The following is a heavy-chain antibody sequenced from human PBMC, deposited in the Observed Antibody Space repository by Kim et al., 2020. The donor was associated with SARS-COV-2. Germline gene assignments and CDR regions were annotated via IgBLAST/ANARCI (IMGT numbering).Heavy chain of an antibody. CDR2: GST. Sequence: GSTYYADSVKGRFTISRDNSKNTLYLQMNSLRAEDTAVYYCAKGWESFDYWGQGTLLTVSS. CDR3: AKGWESFDY. J-gene: IGHJ4*02. V-gene: IGHV3-23*01. D-gene: IGHD1-26*01.